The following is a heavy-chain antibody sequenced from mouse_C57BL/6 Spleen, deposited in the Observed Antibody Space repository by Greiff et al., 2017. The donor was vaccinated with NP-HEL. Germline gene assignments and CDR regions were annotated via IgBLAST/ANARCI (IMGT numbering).Heavy chain of an antibody. D-gene: IGHD2-4*01. CDR2: IDPETGGT. CDR3: TRPYYDYFFAY. J-gene: IGHJ3*01. CDR1: GYTFTDYE. V-gene: IGHV1-15*01. Sequence: VQLQESGAELVRPGASVTLSCKASGYTFTDYEMHWVKQTPVHGLEWIGAIDPETGGTAYNQKFKGKAILTADKSSSTAYMELRSLTSEDSAVYYCTRPYYDYFFAYWGQGTLVTVSA.